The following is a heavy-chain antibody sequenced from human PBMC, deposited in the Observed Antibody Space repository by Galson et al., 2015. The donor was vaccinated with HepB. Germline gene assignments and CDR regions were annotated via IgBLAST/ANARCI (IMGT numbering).Heavy chain of an antibody. J-gene: IGHJ5*02. Sequence: SLRLSCAASGLTFSRYAMSWVRRAPGKGLEWVSAISGSGDSTYYADSVKGRFTISRDSSKNTLYLRMNSLRVEDTAVYYCAKDEPCTYYEGVNWFDPWGQGTLVTVSS. CDR3: AKDEPCTYYEGVNWFDP. CDR2: ISGSGDST. V-gene: IGHV3-23*01. CDR1: GLTFSRYA. D-gene: IGHD1-26*01.